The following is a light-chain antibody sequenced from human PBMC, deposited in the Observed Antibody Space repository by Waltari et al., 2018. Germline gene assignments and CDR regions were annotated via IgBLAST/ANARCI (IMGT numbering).Light chain of an antibody. V-gene: IGKV3-15*01. CDR2: GAS. CDR1: QTVSSN. CDR3: QQFNTWPWA. Sequence: EIVMTQSPATLSVSPGERATLSCRASQTVSSNLAWYQQKPGQAPRLLIHGASTRATDIPARFGGSGSGTEFTLTISSLQSEDFAVYYCQQFNTWPWAFGQGTKVEIK. J-gene: IGKJ1*01.